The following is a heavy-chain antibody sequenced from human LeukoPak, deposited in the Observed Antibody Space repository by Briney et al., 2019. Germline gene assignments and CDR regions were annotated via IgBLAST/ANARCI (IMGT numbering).Heavy chain of an antibody. V-gene: IGHV1-69*01. CDR1: GGTFSSYA. Sequence: ASVRVSCKASGGTFSSYAISWVRQAPGQGLEWMGGIIPIFGTANYAQKFQGRVTITADESTSTAYMELSSLRSADTAVYYCARDRSYRLDYWGQGTLVTVSS. D-gene: IGHD3-16*02. CDR2: IIPIFGTA. J-gene: IGHJ4*02. CDR3: ARDRSYRLDY.